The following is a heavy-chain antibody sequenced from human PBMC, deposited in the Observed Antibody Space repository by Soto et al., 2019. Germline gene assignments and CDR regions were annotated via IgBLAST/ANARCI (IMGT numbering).Heavy chain of an antibody. CDR3: ARDTPPTDY. CDR1: GYTFTSYH. CDR2: ISAYNTNT. J-gene: IGHJ4*02. Sequence: QVQLVQSGAEVKKPGASVKVSCKTSGYTFTSYHISWVRQAPGQGLEWMGWISAYNTNTNYAQKFQGRVTKTTDTLTSAACMELRSLRSDDTAVYYSARDTPPTDYWGQGTLVTVSS. V-gene: IGHV1-18*01.